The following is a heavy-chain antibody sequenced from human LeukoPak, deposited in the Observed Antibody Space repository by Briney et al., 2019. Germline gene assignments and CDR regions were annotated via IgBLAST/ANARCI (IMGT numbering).Heavy chain of an antibody. D-gene: IGHD3-10*01. Sequence: ASVKDSCKASGYTFTSYDINWVRQATGQGIQWMGWKNTKSGKTGYSQKFQCGVTMTRKTSISTAYMELSSLRSEDTAVYYCARGSYGSEDRYYYYYGMDVWGQGTTVTVSS. CDR1: GYTFTSYD. CDR3: ARGSYGSEDRYYYYYGMDV. J-gene: IGHJ6*02. CDR2: KNTKSGKT. V-gene: IGHV1-8*01.